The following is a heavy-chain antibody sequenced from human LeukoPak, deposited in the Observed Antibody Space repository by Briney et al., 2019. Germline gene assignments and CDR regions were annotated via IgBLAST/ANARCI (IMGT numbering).Heavy chain of an antibody. J-gene: IGHJ4*02. V-gene: IGHV4-34*01. CDR3: ARGPYSGSYYTRPFDY. CDR1: GGSFSGYY. Sequence: SETLSLTCAVYGGSFSGYYWSWIRQPPGKGLEWIGEINHSGSTNYNPSLKSRVTISVDTSKNQFSLKLSSVTAADTAVYYCARGPYSGSYYTRPFDYWGQGTLVTVSS. D-gene: IGHD1-26*01. CDR2: INHSGST.